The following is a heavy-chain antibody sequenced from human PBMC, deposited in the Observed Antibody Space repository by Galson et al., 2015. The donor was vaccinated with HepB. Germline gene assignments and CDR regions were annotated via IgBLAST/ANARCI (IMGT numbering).Heavy chain of an antibody. J-gene: IGHJ1*01. V-gene: IGHV4-59*08. D-gene: IGHD6-13*01. CDR2: IFYSGST. CDR1: GASIRSYY. CDR3: ARSSSNWYDPTEYFQH. Sequence: ETLSLTCNVSGASIRSYYWSWVRQPPGKGLEWIGYIFYSGSTNYNPSLKSRVTISIDTSKNQFSLKVKSVTAADPAVYYCARSSSNWYDPTEYFQHWGQGTLVTVSS.